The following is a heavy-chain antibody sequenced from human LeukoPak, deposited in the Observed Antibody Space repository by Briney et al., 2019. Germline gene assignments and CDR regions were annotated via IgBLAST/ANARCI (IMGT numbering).Heavy chain of an antibody. V-gene: IGHV3-30*03. D-gene: IGHD1-1*01. CDR2: VSPNGVNK. Sequence: GGSLRLSCAASGFTFSSYSMNWVRQAPGKGLEWVAVVSPNGVNKFYAESVKGRFTISRDNSKNTVSLQMDSLRAEDTAVYYCARDRSWNVDFWGQGTLVTVSS. CDR1: GFTFSSYS. J-gene: IGHJ4*02. CDR3: ARDRSWNVDF.